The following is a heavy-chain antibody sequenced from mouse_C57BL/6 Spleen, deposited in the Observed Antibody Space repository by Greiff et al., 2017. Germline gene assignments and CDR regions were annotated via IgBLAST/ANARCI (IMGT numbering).Heavy chain of an antibody. Sequence: QVQLQQPGAELVMPGASVKLSCKASGYTFTSYWMHWVKQRPGQGLEWIGEIDPSDSYTNYNQKFKGKSTLTVDKSSSTAYMQLSSLTSEDSAVYYCAREGLTGTGYFDYWGQGTTLTVSS. CDR2: IDPSDSYT. D-gene: IGHD4-1*01. V-gene: IGHV1-69*01. J-gene: IGHJ2*01. CDR1: GYTFTSYW. CDR3: AREGLTGTGYFDY.